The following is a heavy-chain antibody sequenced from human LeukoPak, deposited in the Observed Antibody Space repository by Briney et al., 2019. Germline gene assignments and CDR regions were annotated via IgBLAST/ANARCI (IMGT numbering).Heavy chain of an antibody. CDR1: GDSMSSYY. CDR2: ISYSGST. CDR3: ARYIVSYPHDAFDI. Sequence: PSETLSLTCTVSGDSMSSYYWSWIRQPPGKGLEWIAYISYSGSTKYNPSLQNRVTISIDTSKDQFSLKLSSVTAADTAFYYCARYIVSYPHDAFDIWGQGTMVTVSS. J-gene: IGHJ3*02. V-gene: IGHV4-59*01. D-gene: IGHD1-26*01.